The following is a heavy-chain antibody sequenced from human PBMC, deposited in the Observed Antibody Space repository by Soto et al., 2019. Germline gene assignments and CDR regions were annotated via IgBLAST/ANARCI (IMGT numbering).Heavy chain of an antibody. CDR1: GYMFTTYG. Sequence: QVQLVQSGGEVKKPGASVEVSCRTSGYMFTTYGMSWVRQAPGQGLEWMAWISAYNGNKKYAQKFQGRVTMTTDTSTSTGSMELRTLTSDETGTYFCARTGGGMAARPLEYWGQGTLVTVSS. CDR2: ISAYNGNK. CDR3: ARTGGGMAARPLEY. D-gene: IGHD6-6*01. J-gene: IGHJ4*02. V-gene: IGHV1-18*04.